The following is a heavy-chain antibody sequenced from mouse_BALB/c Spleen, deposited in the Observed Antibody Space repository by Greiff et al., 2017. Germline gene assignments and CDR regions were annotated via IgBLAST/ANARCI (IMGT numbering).Heavy chain of an antibody. CDR1: GYNFTSYW. CDR2: IYPGSGST. J-gene: IGHJ3*01. CDR3: ARRATMIPFAY. V-gene: IGHV1-55*01. Sequence: QVQLQQPGAELVKPGTSVKLSCKASGYNFTSYWINWVKLRPGQGLEWIGDIYPGSGSTNYNEKFKSKATLTVDTSSSTAYMQRSSLASEDSALYYCARRATMIPFAYWGQGTLVTVSA. D-gene: IGHD2-4*01.